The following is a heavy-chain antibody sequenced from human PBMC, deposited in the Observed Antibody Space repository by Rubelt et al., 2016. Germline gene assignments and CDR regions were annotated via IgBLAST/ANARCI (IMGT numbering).Heavy chain of an antibody. Sequence: QVQLQQWGAGLLKPSETLSLTCAVYGGSFSGYYWSWIRQPPGKGLEWIGEINHSGSTNYNPSLKSRVTSSAATPKNQLSRKLSAVTAADTAVYCCAGGRRGSSSWLGRDYYGMDVWGQGTTVTVSS. CDR3: AGGRRGSSSWLGRDYYGMDV. CDR1: GGSFSGYY. V-gene: IGHV4-34*01. CDR2: INHSGST. D-gene: IGHD6-13*01. J-gene: IGHJ6*02.